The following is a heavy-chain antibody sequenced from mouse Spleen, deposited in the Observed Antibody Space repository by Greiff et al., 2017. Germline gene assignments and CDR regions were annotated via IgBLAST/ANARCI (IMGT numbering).Heavy chain of an antibody. CDR3: AREPPYRYEEGYAMDY. Sequence: QVQLKESGPGLVQPSQSLSITCTVSGFSLTSYGVHWVRQSPGKGLEWLGVIWSGGSTDYNAAFISRLSISKDNSKSQVFFKMNSLQADDTAIYYCAREPPYRYEEGYAMDYWGQGTSVTVSS. V-gene: IGHV2-2*01. D-gene: IGHD2-14*01. J-gene: IGHJ4*01. CDR1: GFSLTSYG. CDR2: IWSGGST.